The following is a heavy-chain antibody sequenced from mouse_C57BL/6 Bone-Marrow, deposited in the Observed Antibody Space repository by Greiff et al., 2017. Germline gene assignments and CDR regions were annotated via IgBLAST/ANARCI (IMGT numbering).Heavy chain of an antibody. D-gene: IGHD2-4*01. CDR3: ARSRYDYGGTYAMDY. V-gene: IGHV1-61*01. J-gene: IGHJ4*01. CDR1: GYTFTSYW. Sequence: QVQLQQPGAELVRPGSSVKLSCKASGYTFTSYWMDWVKQRPGQGLEWIGNIYPSDSETHYNQKFKDKATLTVDKSSSTAYMQLSSLTSEDSAVYYCARSRYDYGGTYAMDYWGQGTSVTVSS. CDR2: IYPSDSET.